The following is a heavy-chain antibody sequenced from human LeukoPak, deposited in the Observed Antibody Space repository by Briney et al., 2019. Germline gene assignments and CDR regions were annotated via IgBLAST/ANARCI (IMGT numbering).Heavy chain of an antibody. CDR1: GFTFSSYW. CDR3: AIGSGSYYTEVPFDY. D-gene: IGHD3-10*01. CDR2: INSDGSST. V-gene: IGHV3-74*01. Sequence: GESLKISCAASGFTFSSYWMHWVRQAPGKGLVWVSRINSDGSSTSYADSVKGRFTISRDNAKNTLYLQMNSLRAEDTAVYYCAIGSGSYYTEVPFDYWGQGTLVTVSS. J-gene: IGHJ4*02.